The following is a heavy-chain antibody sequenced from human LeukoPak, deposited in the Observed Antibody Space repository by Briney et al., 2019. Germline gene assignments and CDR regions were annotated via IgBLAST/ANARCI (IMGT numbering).Heavy chain of an antibody. CDR2: IKEDGSQQ. V-gene: IGHV3-7*01. CDR1: GFPFSAYW. CDR3: SRSLDY. Sequence: GGSLRLSCAASGFPFSAYWMDWVRQAPGKGMEWVANIKEDGSQQHYADSVKGRFTISRDNAKNSLYLRMNSLRVEDTAIYYRSRSLDYLGQGALVTVSS. J-gene: IGHJ4*02.